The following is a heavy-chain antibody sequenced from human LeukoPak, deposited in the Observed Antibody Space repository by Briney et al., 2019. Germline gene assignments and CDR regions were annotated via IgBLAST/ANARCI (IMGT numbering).Heavy chain of an antibody. CDR1: GFTFSSYW. D-gene: IGHD3-10*01. CDR3: AGNLLWFGELSWGFDY. Sequence: PGGSLRLSCAVSGFTFSSYWMSWVRQAPGKGLEWVANIKQDGSEKYYVDSVKGRFTISRDNAKNSLYLQMNSLRAEDTAVYYCAGNLLWFGELSWGFDYWGQGTLVTASS. J-gene: IGHJ4*02. CDR2: IKQDGSEK. V-gene: IGHV3-7*01.